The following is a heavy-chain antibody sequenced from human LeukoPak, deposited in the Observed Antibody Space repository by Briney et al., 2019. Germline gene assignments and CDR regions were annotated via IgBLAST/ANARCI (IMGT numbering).Heavy chain of an antibody. J-gene: IGHJ4*02. CDR1: GYTFTGYY. CDR2: INPNSGGT. D-gene: IGHD3-10*01. Sequence: ASVKVSCKASGYTFTGYYMHWVRQAPGQGLEWMGWINPNSGGTNYAQKFQGRVTMTRDTSISTAYMELSRLRSDDTAVYYCARVRSRGTYYGSGEYYFDYWGQGTLVTVSS. V-gene: IGHV1-2*02. CDR3: ARVRSRGTYYGSGEYYFDY.